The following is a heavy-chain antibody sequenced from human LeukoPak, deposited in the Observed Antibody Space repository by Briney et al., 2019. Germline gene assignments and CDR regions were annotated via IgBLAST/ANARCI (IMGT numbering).Heavy chain of an antibody. Sequence: GASVKVSCKASGGTFSSYAISWVRQAPGQGLEWMGGIIPIFGTANYAQKFQGRVTITTDESTSTAYMELSSLRSEDTAVYYCARDSTGGYHFDYWGQGTLDTVSS. V-gene: IGHV1-69*05. CDR1: GGTFSSYA. CDR2: IIPIFGTA. J-gene: IGHJ4*02. D-gene: IGHD3-22*01. CDR3: ARDSTGGYHFDY.